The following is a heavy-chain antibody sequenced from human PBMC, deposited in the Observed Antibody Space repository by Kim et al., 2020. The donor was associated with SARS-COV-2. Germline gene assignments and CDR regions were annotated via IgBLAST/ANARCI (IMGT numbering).Heavy chain of an antibody. CDR3: ARRGGGYDRHFDY. J-gene: IGHJ4*02. V-gene: IGHV4-31*02. Sequence: STPSLKSRVTISVDPSKNQFSRKLSSVTAADTAVYYCARRGGGYDRHFDYWGQGTLVTVSS. D-gene: IGHD5-12*01.